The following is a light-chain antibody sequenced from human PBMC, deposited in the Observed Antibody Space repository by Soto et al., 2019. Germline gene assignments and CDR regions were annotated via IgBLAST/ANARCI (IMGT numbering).Light chain of an antibody. CDR3: QTWGTGIWV. CDR1: SGHSSYA. Sequence: VLTQSPSASASLGASVKLTCTLSSGHSSYAIAWHQQQPEKGPRYLMKVNSDGSHSKGDGIPDRFSGSSSGAERYLTISSLQSEDEADYYCQTWGTGIWVFGGGTKVTVL. V-gene: IGLV4-69*01. CDR2: VNSDGSH. J-gene: IGLJ3*02.